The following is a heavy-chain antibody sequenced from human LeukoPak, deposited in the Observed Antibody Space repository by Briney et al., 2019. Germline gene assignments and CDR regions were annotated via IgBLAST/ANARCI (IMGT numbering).Heavy chain of an antibody. CDR3: ARESRVHYYMDV. Sequence: SETLSLTCSVSGDSISSSYWSWIRQPPGKGLEWIEYINYSGSTNYNPSLKSRVTISVDTSKNQFSLKLSSVTAADTAVYYCARESRVHYYMDVWGKGTTVTVSS. CDR2: INYSGST. V-gene: IGHV4-59*01. D-gene: IGHD1-1*01. J-gene: IGHJ6*03. CDR1: GDSISSSY.